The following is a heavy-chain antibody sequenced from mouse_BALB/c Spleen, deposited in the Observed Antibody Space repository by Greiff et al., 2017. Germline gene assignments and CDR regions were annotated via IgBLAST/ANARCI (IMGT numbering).Heavy chain of an antibody. D-gene: IGHD2-4*01. CDR1: GFTFSSFG. J-gene: IGHJ2*01. V-gene: IGHV5-17*02. Sequence: EVKVVESGGGLVQPGGSRKLSCAASGFTFSSFGMHWVRQAPEKGLEWVAYISSGSSTIYYADTVKGRFTISRDNPKNTLFLQMTSLRSEDTAMYYCARYDYDSFDYWGQGTTLTVSS. CDR2: ISSGSSTI. CDR3: ARYDYDSFDY.